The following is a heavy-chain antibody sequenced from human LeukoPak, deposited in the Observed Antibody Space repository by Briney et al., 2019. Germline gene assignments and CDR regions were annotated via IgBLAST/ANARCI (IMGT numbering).Heavy chain of an antibody. Sequence: GGSLRLSCAASGFTFSSYSMNWVRQAPGKGLEWVSYISSSSSTIYYADSVKGRFTISRDNSKNTLYLQMNSLRAEDTAVYYCARAYRYDSSGYYFDYWGQGTLVTVSS. CDR1: GFTFSSYS. CDR2: ISSSSSTI. D-gene: IGHD3-22*01. CDR3: ARAYRYDSSGYYFDY. V-gene: IGHV3-48*01. J-gene: IGHJ4*02.